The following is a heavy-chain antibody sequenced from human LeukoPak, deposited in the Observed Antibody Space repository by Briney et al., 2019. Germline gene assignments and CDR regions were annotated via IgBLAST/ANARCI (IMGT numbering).Heavy chain of an antibody. D-gene: IGHD3-16*01. J-gene: IGHJ4*02. CDR1: GDTFSTYT. V-gene: IGHV1-69*08. CDR2: VIPILGTP. CDR3: ARVERGGVLVV. Sequence: GASVKVSCKASGDTFSTYTVTWVRQAPGQGLEWMGGVIPILGTPNYAQKFQGRVTITADKSTTTVSIDLRSLRSDDTAVYYCARVERGGVLVVWGPGTLVIASS.